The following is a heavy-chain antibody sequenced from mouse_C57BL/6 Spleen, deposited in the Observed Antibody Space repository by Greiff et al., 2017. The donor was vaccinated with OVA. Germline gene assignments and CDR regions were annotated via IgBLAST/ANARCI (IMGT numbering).Heavy chain of an antibody. J-gene: IGHJ4*01. V-gene: IGHV5-17*01. CDR1: GFTFSDYG. CDR3: ARTKLGRYARNY. Sequence: EVMLVESGGGLVKPGGSLRLSCAASGFTFSDYGMHWVRQAPEKGLEWVAYISSGSSTIYYADTVKGRFTISRDNAKNTLFLQMTSLRSEDTAMDYCARTKLGRYARNYWGQGTSVTVSS. CDR2: ISSGSSTI. D-gene: IGHD4-1*01.